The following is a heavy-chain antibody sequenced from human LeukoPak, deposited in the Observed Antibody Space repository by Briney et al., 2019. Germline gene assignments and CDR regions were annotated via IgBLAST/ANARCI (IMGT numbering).Heavy chain of an antibody. D-gene: IGHD3-3*01. Sequence: SETLSLTCAVYGGSFSGYYWSWIRQPPGKGLEWIGEINHSGSTNYNPSLKSRATISVDTSKNQFSLKLSSVTAADTAVYYCARGRQGGDFWSGYLNAFDYWGQGTLVTVSS. J-gene: IGHJ4*02. CDR2: INHSGST. CDR1: GGSFSGYY. V-gene: IGHV4-34*01. CDR3: ARGRQGGDFWSGYLNAFDY.